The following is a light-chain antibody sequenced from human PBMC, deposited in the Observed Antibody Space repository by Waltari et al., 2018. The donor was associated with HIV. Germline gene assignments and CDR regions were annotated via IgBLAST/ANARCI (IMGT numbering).Light chain of an antibody. CDR2: EDN. V-gene: IGLV6-57*04. Sequence: NFMLTQPHSVSESPGKTVTISCTRSSGSIASNYVQWYQQRPGSAPTTVLYEDNQRPSGVPDRFSGSIDSSSNSASLTISGLKTEDEADYYCQSYDSSNYVFGTGTKVTVL. J-gene: IGLJ1*01. CDR1: SGSIASNY. CDR3: QSYDSSNYV.